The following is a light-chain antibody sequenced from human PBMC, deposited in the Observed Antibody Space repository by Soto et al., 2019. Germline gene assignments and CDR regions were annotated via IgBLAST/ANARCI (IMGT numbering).Light chain of an antibody. CDR1: QGISSY. Sequence: DIQLTQSQSFLSASVGDRVTITCRASQGISSYLAWYQQKPGNAPKLLIYAASTLQSGVPSRFGGSGSGTEFTLTISSLQPDDFATYYCQQYNTYSTFGQGTRLEIK. V-gene: IGKV1-9*01. CDR3: QQYNTYST. J-gene: IGKJ5*01. CDR2: AAS.